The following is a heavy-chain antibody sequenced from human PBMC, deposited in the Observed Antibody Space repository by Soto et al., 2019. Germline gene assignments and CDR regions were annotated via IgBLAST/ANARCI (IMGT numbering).Heavy chain of an antibody. V-gene: IGHV3-66*01. CDR1: GFTVSNNY. Sequence: EVQLVESGGGLVQPGGSLRLSCAASGFTVSNNYMCWVRQAPGKGLEWVSLIYSGGVTQYADSVRGRFTISRYNSRNSLYLQRNSVRAADTFVYFCARRWTRVTTSLWYWGQGTLVTVSS. CDR3: ARRWTRVTTSLWY. J-gene: IGHJ4*02. D-gene: IGHD4-17*01. CDR2: IYSGGVT.